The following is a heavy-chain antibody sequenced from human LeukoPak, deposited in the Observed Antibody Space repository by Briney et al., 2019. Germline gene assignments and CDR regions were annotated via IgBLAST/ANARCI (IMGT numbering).Heavy chain of an antibody. J-gene: IGHJ2*01. V-gene: IGHV3-30*04. Sequence: GGSLRLSCAASGFTFSSYAMHWVRQAPGKGLEWVAAISYDGSNKYYADSVKGRFTISRDNSKNTLYLQMNSLRAEDTAVYYCARDGVKDGNSVGWYSNLWGGGTLVTVS. D-gene: IGHD4-23*01. CDR1: GFTFSSYA. CDR2: ISYDGSNK. CDR3: ARDGVKDGNSVGWYSNL.